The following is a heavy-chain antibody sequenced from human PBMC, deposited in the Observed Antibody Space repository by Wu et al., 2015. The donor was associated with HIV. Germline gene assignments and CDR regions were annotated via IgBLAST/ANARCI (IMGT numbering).Heavy chain of an antibody. CDR1: GGTFSSYA. J-gene: IGHJ6*02. Sequence: QVQLVQSGAEVKKPGSSVKVSCKASGGTFSSYAISWVRQAPGQGLEWMGRIIPIFGTANYAQKFQGRVTITADESTSTAYMELSSLRSEDTAVYYCASSAHIQRGSGPKGGMDVWGQGDHGSPVSS. D-gene: IGHD3-10*01. CDR2: IIPIFGTA. V-gene: IGHV1-69*13. CDR3: ASSAHIQRGSGPKGGMDV.